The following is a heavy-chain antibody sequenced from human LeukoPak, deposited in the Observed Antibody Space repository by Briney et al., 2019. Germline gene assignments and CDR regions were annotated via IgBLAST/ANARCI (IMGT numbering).Heavy chain of an antibody. J-gene: IGHJ3*02. CDR2: INPNSGGT. CDR1: GYTFTGYY. Sequence: GASVKVSCKASGYTFTGYYMHWVRQAPGQGLEWMGWINPNSGGTNYAQKFQGRVTMTRDTSISTAYMELSRLRSDDTAVYYCARGGGYRSGSDAFDIWGQGTMVTVSS. CDR3: ARGGGYRSGSDAFDI. V-gene: IGHV1-2*02. D-gene: IGHD6-19*01.